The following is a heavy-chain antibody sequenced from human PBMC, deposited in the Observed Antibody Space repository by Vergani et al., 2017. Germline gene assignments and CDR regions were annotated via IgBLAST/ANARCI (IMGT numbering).Heavy chain of an antibody. CDR2: IHYSENT. Sequence: VKLQESGPGLVKSSETLSLTCSVSFDSIRNLYCNWIRQPPGKGLEWIGSIHYSENTNYNTSLKTRVTISVDTSKNQFSLTLTSVTAADTAVYYCASDTHSGQRADRWGQGILVTVTS. D-gene: IGHD6-19*01. CDR1: FDSIRNLY. V-gene: IGHV4-59*11. J-gene: IGHJ5*02. CDR3: ASDTHSGQRADR.